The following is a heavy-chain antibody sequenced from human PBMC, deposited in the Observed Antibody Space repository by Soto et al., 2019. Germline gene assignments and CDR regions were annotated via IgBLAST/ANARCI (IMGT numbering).Heavy chain of an antibody. D-gene: IGHD1-1*01. CDR2: INRDGSDE. Sequence: GRSQRLSCSAAGVNFSDHCRSRVLQAPGKGLVWVSNINRDGSDENYVDSVKGRFTISRDNTKNTLYLQMNSLRAEDTAVYYCARDMNWNGYMDVWGKGTTVTVSS. V-gene: IGHV3-7*01. J-gene: IGHJ6*03. CDR1: GVNFSDHC. CDR3: ARDMNWNGYMDV.